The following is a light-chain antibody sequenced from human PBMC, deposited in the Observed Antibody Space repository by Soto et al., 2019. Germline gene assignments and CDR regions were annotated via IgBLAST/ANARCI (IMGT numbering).Light chain of an antibody. Sequence: QSSLTQPPSASGSPGQSVTISCTGTGSDVGGYNFVSWYQHHPGKAPKLMIYEVTRRPSGVPDRFSGSKSANTASLTVSGLLDEDEADYYCASDAGGYKVVGNRTKVTVL. V-gene: IGLV2-8*01. CDR3: ASDAGGYKV. CDR2: EVT. J-gene: IGLJ1*01. CDR1: GSDVGGYNF.